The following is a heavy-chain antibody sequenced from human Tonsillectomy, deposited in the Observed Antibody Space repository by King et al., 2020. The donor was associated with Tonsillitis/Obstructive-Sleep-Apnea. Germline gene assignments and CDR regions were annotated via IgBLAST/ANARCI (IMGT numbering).Heavy chain of an antibody. J-gene: IGHJ5*02. CDR1: GDSVSSNSAA. Sequence: VQLQQSGPGLVKPSQTLSLTCAISGDSVSSNSAAWNWIRQSPSRGLEWLGRTYYRSKWYNDYAVSVKSRITINPDTSKNQFSLQLNSVTPEDTAVYYCAREEYCSGGGCYLSWFDPWGQGTLVTVSS. D-gene: IGHD2-15*01. V-gene: IGHV6-1*01. CDR3: AREEYCSGGGCYLSWFDP. CDR2: TYYRSKWYN.